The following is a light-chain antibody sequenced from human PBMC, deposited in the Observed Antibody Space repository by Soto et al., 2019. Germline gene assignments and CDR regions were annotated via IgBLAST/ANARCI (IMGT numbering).Light chain of an antibody. J-gene: IGLJ2*01. V-gene: IGLV2-14*01. Sequence: QSALTQPASVSGSPGQSITISCTGTSSDVGAYNYVSWYQQHPGKAPKLMIYDVSNRPSGVSNRFSGSKSGNTASLSISGLQAEDEADYYCSSYISSSTLVVFGGGTQLTVL. CDR1: SSDVGAYNY. CDR3: SSYISSSTLVV. CDR2: DVS.